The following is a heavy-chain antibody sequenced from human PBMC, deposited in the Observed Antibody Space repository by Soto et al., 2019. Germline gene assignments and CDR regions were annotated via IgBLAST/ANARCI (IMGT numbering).Heavy chain of an antibody. CDR1: GFTFSSYA. J-gene: IGHJ4*02. CDR3: AREDVLRFFNYFAY. V-gene: IGHV3-30-3*01. D-gene: IGHD3-3*01. CDR2: ISYDGSNK. Sequence: QVQLVESGGGVVQPGRSLRLSCAASGFTFSSYAMHWVRQAPGKGLEWVAVISYDGSNKYYADSVKGRFTISRDNSKNTLYLQMNSLRAEDTAVYYCAREDVLRFFNYFAYWGQGTLVTVSS.